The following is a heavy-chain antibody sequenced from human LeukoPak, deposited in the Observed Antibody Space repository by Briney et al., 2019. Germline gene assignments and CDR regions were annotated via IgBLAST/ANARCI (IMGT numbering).Heavy chain of an antibody. CDR1: GGSFSGYY. D-gene: IGHD3-16*01. J-gene: IGHJ6*03. Sequence: PSETLSLTCAVYGGSFSGYYWSWIRQPPGKGLEWIGEINHSGSTNYNPSLKSRVTISVDTSKNQFSLKLSSVTAADTAVYYCARVWGGYYYYMDVWGKGTTVTVSS. V-gene: IGHV4-34*01. CDR3: ARVWGGYYYYMDV. CDR2: INHSGST.